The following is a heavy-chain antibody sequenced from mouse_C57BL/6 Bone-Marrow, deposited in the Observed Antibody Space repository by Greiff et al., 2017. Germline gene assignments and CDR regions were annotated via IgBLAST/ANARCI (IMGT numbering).Heavy chain of an antibody. CDR1: GFTFSSYG. Sequence: EVKVVESGGDLVKPGGSLKLSCAASGFTFSSYGMSWVRQTPDKRLEWVATISSGGSYTYYPDSVKGRFTISRDNAKNTLYLQMSSLKSEDTAMYYCARPYYARDYWGQGTSVTVSS. CDR2: ISSGGSYT. CDR3: ARPYYARDY. V-gene: IGHV5-6*01. J-gene: IGHJ4*01.